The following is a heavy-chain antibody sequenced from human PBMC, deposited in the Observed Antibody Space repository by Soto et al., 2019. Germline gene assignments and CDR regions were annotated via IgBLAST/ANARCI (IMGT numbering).Heavy chain of an antibody. D-gene: IGHD3-22*01. CDR3: ARVPYDTIGYYAF. V-gene: IGHV1-46*03. CDR1: GFTFTTYY. CDR2: IDPSGGST. J-gene: IGHJ4*02. Sequence: QVRLVQSGAEVKKPGASVSISCKTSGFTFTTYYIHWVRQAPGQGLEWMGMIDPSGGSTTYAQKFQGRITIASDMSTSTVYMELSSLRCEDTAVYYCARVPYDTIGYYAFWGQGTLVTVSS.